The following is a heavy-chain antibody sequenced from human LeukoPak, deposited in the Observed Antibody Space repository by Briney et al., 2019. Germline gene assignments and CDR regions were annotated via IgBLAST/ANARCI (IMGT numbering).Heavy chain of an antibody. V-gene: IGHV3-48*04. CDR3: ARDLYGIAAAGTDY. J-gene: IGHJ4*02. D-gene: IGHD6-13*01. CDR2: ISSSGSTI. Sequence: PGGSLRLSCEASGFTFSRYAMTWVRQAPGKGLEWVSYISSSGSTIYYADSVKGRFTISRDNAKNSLYLQMNSLRAEDTAVYYCARDLYGIAAAGTDYWGQGTLVTVSS. CDR1: GFTFSRYA.